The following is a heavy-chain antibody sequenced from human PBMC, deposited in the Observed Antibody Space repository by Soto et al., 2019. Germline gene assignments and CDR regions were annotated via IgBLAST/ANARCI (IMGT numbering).Heavy chain of an antibody. CDR2: VHHSWGS. D-gene: IGHD3-10*01. Sequence: QVQLQESGPGLVKPSETLSLSCTVSGGSISSYYWSWFRQSPGKRMEWIGYVHHSWGSSYNPSLQTRVAISLDTSKSQFSLKVTSVTATGTAVYYCARQGFGPLHGIVAVWGQGTTVTVSS. J-gene: IGHJ6*02. CDR3: ARQGFGPLHGIVAV. V-gene: IGHV4-59*08. CDR1: GGSISSYY.